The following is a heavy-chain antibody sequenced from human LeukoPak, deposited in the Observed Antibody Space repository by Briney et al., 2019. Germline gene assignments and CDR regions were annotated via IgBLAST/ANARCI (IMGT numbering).Heavy chain of an antibody. D-gene: IGHD3-10*01. CDR1: GYTFSSYW. Sequence: GGSVRLSCAASGYTFSSYWMHWVRQVPGKGLLWVSRINSHGSSTSYADSVKGRFTISRDNAKNTLYLQMNSLRVEDTAVYYCARGPPDGSGSYYPGADWGQGTLVTVSS. CDR3: ARGPPDGSGSYYPGAD. J-gene: IGHJ4*02. V-gene: IGHV3-74*01. CDR2: INSHGSST.